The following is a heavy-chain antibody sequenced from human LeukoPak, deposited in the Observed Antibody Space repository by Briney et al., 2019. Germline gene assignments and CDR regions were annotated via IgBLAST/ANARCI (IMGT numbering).Heavy chain of an antibody. V-gene: IGHV4-38-2*01. J-gene: IGHJ4*02. Sequence: PSGTLSLTCAVSGYSISSGYYWGWIRQPPGKGVEWIGSIYHSGNTNYNPSLKSRVTISVDTSKNQFSLKVSSVTAADTALYYYARWYSSSSYLDYWGPGPLVTVSS. D-gene: IGHD6-6*01. CDR3: ARWYSSSSYLDY. CDR1: GYSISSGYY. CDR2: IYHSGNT.